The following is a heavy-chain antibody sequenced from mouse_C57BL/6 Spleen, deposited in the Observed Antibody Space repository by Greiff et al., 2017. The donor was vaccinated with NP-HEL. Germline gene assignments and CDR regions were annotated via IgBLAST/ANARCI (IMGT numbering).Heavy chain of an antibody. D-gene: IGHD2-3*01. J-gene: IGHJ2*01. CDR1: GYSFTSYY. CDR3: ARSVYDPGFDY. Sequence: VQLQQSGPELVKPGASVKISCKASGYSFTSYYIHWVKQRPGQGLEWIGWIYPGSGNTKYNEKFKGKATLTADTSSSTAYMQLSSLTSEDSAVYYCARSVYDPGFDYWGQGTTLTVSS. CDR2: IYPGSGNT. V-gene: IGHV1-66*01.